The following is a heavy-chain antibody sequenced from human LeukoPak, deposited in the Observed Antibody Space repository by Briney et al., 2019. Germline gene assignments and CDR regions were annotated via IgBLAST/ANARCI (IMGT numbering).Heavy chain of an antibody. CDR3: ATPFDY. J-gene: IGHJ4*02. Sequence: GGSLRLSCPASGFTFSSYSMNWVRQAPGKGLEWVSYISGSSSTIYYADSVKGRFTISRDNAKNSLYLQMNSLRAEDTAVYYCATPFDYWGQGTLVTVSS. V-gene: IGHV3-48*01. CDR2: ISGSSSTI. CDR1: GFTFSSYS.